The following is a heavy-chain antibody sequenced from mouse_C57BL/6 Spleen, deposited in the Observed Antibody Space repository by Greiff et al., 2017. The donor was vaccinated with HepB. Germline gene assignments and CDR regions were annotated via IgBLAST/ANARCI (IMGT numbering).Heavy chain of an antibody. V-gene: IGHV1-74*01. D-gene: IGHD2-1*01. CDR2: IHPSDSDT. CDR3: AIFLYGKGWYYAMDY. CDR1: GYTFTSYW. Sequence: QVQLKQPGAELVKPGASVKVSCKASGYTFTSYWMHWVKQRPGQGLEWIGRIHPSDSDTNYNQKFKGKATLTVDKSSSTAYMQLSSLTSEDSAVYYCAIFLYGKGWYYAMDYWGQGTSVTVSS. J-gene: IGHJ4*01.